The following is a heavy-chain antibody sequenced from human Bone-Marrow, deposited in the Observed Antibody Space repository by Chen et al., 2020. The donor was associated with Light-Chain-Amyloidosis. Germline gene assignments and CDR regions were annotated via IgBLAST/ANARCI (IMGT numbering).Heavy chain of an antibody. CDR2: ISGSGGSS. D-gene: IGHD3-9*01. CDR1: GFAFSSYA. Sequence: EVQLVESGGGLLQRGGSLRLSCAASGFAFSSYAMSWVRQAPGKGLEWVSTISGSGGSSYYGGSGKGRLTISRDNSKNALFLQMNSLRAEDTAVYYCAKDISYDDILPGYPADAFDIWGQGTMVTVSS. J-gene: IGHJ3*02. CDR3: AKDISYDDILPGYPADAFDI. V-gene: IGHV3-23*04.